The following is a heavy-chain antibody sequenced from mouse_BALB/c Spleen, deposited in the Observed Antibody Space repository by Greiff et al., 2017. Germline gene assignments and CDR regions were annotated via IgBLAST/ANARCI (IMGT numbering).Heavy chain of an antibody. Sequence: QVQLQQSGAELVRPGASVTLSCKASGYTFTDYEMHWVKQTPVHGLEWIGAIDPETGGTAYNQKFKGKATLTADKSSNTAYMELRSLTSEDSAVYYCTRGFAYWGQGTLVTVSA. CDR3: TRGFAY. CDR1: GYTFTDYE. V-gene: IGHV1-15*01. CDR2: IDPETGGT. J-gene: IGHJ3*01.